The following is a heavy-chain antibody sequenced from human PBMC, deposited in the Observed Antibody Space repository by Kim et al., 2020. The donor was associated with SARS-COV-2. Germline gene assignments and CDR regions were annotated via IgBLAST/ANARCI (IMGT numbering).Heavy chain of an antibody. CDR2: IYYSGST. Sequence: SETLSLTCTVSGGSISSGDYYWSWIRQPPGKGLEWIGYIYYSGSTYYNPSLKSRVTISVDTSKNQFSLKLSSVTAADTAVYYCARSSTHRYYYYMDVWGKGTTVTVSS. V-gene: IGHV4-30-4*01. J-gene: IGHJ6*03. CDR1: GGSISSGDYY. CDR3: ARSSTHRYYYYMDV.